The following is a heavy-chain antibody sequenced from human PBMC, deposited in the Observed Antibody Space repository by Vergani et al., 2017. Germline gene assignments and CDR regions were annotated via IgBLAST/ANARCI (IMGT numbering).Heavy chain of an antibody. V-gene: IGHV3-9*01. CDR2: ISWNSGSI. J-gene: IGHJ6*03. CDR3: ARDGAQAYYMDV. CDR1: GFTFDDYA. Sequence: EVQLVESGGGLVQPGRSLRLSCAASGFTFDDYAMHWVRQAPGKGLEWVSGISWNSGSIGYADSVKGRFTISRDNAKNSLYLQMNSLRAEDTAVYYCARDGAQAYYMDVWGKGTTVTVSS.